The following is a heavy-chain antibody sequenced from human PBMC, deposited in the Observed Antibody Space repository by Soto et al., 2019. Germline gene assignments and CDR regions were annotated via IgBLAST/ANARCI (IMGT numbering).Heavy chain of an antibody. CDR1: GYTFNYYG. V-gene: IGHV1-18*04. D-gene: IGHD3-22*01. CDR2: ISAHNGDT. CDR3: ARDWSRYFDSSGLMWFY. Sequence: ASVKVSCRASGYTFNYYGISWVRQAPGQGLEWVGWISAHNGDTKYAQNLQGRLTLTTDTSTSTAYMELTSLTSDDTAVYYCARDWSRYFDSSGLMWFYWGQGTLVTVSS. J-gene: IGHJ4*02.